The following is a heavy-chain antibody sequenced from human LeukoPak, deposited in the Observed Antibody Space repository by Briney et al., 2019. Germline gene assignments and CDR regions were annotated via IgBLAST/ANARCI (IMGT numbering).Heavy chain of an antibody. CDR3: AKGHTYGMI. CDR1: GVTFSDYC. CDR2: ISSSGSTM. Sequence: PGGSLRLSCAASGVTFSDYCMSWIRQTPGKGLEWVSYISSSGSTMEYADSVKGRFTISRDNAKDSLYLQMNSLGAEDTAVYYCAKGHTYGMIWGQGTLVTVSS. V-gene: IGHV3-11*01. J-gene: IGHJ4*02. D-gene: IGHD5-18*01.